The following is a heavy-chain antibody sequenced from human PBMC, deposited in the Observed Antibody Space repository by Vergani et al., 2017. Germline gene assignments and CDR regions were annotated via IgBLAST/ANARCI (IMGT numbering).Heavy chain of an antibody. CDR1: GYSISSGYY. CDR2: IYHSGST. CDR3: ARFRSGYFDY. J-gene: IGHJ4*02. D-gene: IGHD2-15*01. Sequence: QVQLQESGPGLVKPSETLSLTCAVSGYSISSGYYWGWIRQPPGKGLEWIGSIYHSGSTYYNPSLKSRVTRSVDTSKNQFSLQLSSVTAADTAVYYCARFRSGYFDYWGQGTLVTVSS. V-gene: IGHV4-38-2*01.